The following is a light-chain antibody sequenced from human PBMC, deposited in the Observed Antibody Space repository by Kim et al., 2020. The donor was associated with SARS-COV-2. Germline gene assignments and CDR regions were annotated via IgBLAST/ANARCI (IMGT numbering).Light chain of an antibody. CDR1: QSISSW. J-gene: IGKJ1*01. V-gene: IGKV1-5*03. CDR2: KAS. Sequence: DIQMTQSPSTLSASVGDRVTIICRASQSISSWLAWYQQKPGKAPKLLIYKASSLESGVPSRFSGSGSGTEFTLTISSLQPDDFATYYCQQNNSYWTFGQGTKVDIK. CDR3: QQNNSYWT.